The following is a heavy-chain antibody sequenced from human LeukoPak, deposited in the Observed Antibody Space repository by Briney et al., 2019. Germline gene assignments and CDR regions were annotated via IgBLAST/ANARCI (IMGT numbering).Heavy chain of an antibody. CDR3: ARERYFY. D-gene: IGHD2/OR15-2a*01. J-gene: IGHJ4*02. CDR1: GFTFSSYW. Sequence: GGSLRLSCAASGFTFSSYWMHWVRQAPGKGLEWVAVISYDGSNKYYADSVKGRFTISRDNSKNTLYLQMNSLRAEDTAVYYCARERYFYWGQGTLVTVSS. V-gene: IGHV3-30-3*01. CDR2: ISYDGSNK.